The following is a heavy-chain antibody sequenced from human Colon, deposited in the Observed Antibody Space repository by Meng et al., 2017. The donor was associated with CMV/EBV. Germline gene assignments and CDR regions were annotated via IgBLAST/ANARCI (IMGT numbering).Heavy chain of an antibody. V-gene: IGHV3-72*01. CDR1: GFLFSDHY. D-gene: IGHD1-26*01. Sequence: GFLFSDHYVAWVRLAPGQGLGWVGRVRDRGNSYTTEYAASVKGRFTISRDDSKNSLYLQMNSLENEDTAVYYCVKSSGTFYPAFDYWGQGTLVTVSS. J-gene: IGHJ4*02. CDR2: VRDRGNSYTT. CDR3: VKSSGTFYPAFDY.